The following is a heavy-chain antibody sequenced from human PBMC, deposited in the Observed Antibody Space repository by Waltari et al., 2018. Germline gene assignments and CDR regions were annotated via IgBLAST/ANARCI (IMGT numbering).Heavy chain of an antibody. D-gene: IGHD6-13*01. CDR2: TNSDGSST. Sequence: EVQLVESGGGLVQPGGSLRLSCAASGFTFSNYWMHWVRQAPGKGLAWVSRTNSDGSSTSYADSVKGRFTISRDNAKNTLYLEMNSLRVEDTAVYYCARDGLDSSTWYSYYYGLDVWGQGTTVTVSS. J-gene: IGHJ6*02. CDR3: ARDGLDSSTWYSYYYGLDV. V-gene: IGHV3-74*01. CDR1: GFTFSNYW.